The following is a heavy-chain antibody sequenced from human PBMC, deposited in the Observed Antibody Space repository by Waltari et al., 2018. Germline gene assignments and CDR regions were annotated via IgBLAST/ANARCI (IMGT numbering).Heavy chain of an antibody. Sequence: QLQLQESGPGLVKPSETLSLTCTVSGGSISSSSYYWGWIRQPPGKGLEWIGSIYYSGSTYYNPSLKSRFTISVDTSKNQFSLKLSSVTAADTAVYYCARGEYSSGWFSSWGQGTMVTVSS. V-gene: IGHV4-39*01. J-gene: IGHJ3*01. CDR2: IYYSGST. CDR3: ARGEYSSGWFSS. D-gene: IGHD6-19*01. CDR1: GGSISSSSYY.